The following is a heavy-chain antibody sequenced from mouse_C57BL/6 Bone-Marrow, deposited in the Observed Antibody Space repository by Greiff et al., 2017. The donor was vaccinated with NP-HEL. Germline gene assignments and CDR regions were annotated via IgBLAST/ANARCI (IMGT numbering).Heavy chain of an antibody. D-gene: IGHD1-1*01. CDR3: ARTDYYGSSWNWYFDV. Sequence: EVKLVESGGGLVKPGGSLKLSCAASGFTFSDYGMHWVRQAPEKGLEWVAYISSGSSTIYYADTVKGRFTISRDNAKNTPFLQMTSLRSEDTAMYYCARTDYYGSSWNWYFDVWGTGTTVTVPS. CDR1: GFTFSDYG. V-gene: IGHV5-17*01. J-gene: IGHJ1*03. CDR2: ISSGSSTI.